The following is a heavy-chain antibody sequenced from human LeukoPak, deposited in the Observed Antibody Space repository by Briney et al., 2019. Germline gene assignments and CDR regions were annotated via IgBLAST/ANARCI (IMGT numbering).Heavy chain of an antibody. J-gene: IGHJ4*02. CDR1: GGSFSGYY. D-gene: IGHD3-3*01. V-gene: IGHV4-34*01. Sequence: PSETLSLTCAVYGGSFSGYYWSWIRQPPGKGLEWIGEINHSGSTNYNPSLKSRVTISVDTSKNQFSLKLSSVTAADTAVYYCAKGRGKLRFLEWLLSTWGRGTLVTVSS. CDR2: INHSGST. CDR3: AKGRGKLRFLEWLLST.